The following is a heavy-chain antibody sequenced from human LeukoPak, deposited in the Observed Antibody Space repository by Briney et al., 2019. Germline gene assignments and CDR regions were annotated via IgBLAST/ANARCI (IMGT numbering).Heavy chain of an antibody. V-gene: IGHV3-33*01. J-gene: IGHJ2*01. CDR1: GFTFSSYG. CDR3: ARDDDYGDSYWYFDL. CDR2: IWYDGSNK. Sequence: GGSLRLSCAASGFTFSSYGMHWVRQAPGKGLEWVAVIWYDGSNKYYADPVKGRFTISRDNSKNTLYLQMNSLRAEDTAVYYCARDDDYGDSYWYFDLWGRGTLVTVSS. D-gene: IGHD4-17*01.